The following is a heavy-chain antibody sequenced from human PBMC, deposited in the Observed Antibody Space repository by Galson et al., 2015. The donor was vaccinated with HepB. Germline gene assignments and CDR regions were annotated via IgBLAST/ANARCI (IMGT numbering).Heavy chain of an antibody. CDR3: TTGPEKSWSGDFDY. Sequence: SLRLSCAASGFTFTDAWMSWVRQAPGKGLEWVGRFRSKADGGTTDYAAPVKGRFTISRDDSKSMGYLQMNSLKIEDTAVYYCTTGPEKSWSGDFDYWGQGTLVTVSS. CDR1: GFTFTDAW. J-gene: IGHJ4*02. V-gene: IGHV3-15*01. CDR2: FRSKADGGTT. D-gene: IGHD3-3*01.